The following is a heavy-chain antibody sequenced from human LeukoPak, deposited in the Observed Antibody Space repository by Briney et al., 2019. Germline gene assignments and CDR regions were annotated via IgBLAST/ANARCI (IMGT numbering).Heavy chain of an antibody. J-gene: IGHJ5*02. D-gene: IGHD3-3*01. Sequence: GGSLRLSCAASGFTFSSYWMHWVRQAPGKGLVWVSRINSDGRSTSYADSVKGRFTISRDNAKNTLYLQMNSLRAEDTAVYYCASGLYYDFWSGYGNWFDPWGQGTLVTVSS. CDR1: GFTFSSYW. CDR3: ASGLYYDFWSGYGNWFDP. CDR2: INSDGRST. V-gene: IGHV3-74*01.